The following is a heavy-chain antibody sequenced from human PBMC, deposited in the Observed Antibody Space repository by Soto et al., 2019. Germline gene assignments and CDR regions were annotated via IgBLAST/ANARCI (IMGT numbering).Heavy chain of an antibody. V-gene: IGHV4-39*01. CDR2: IYYSGST. CDR1: GGSISSSSYY. J-gene: IGHJ6*03. CDR3: ARSYDYIWGSYRYYYYYYMDV. Sequence: SSETLSLTCTVSGGSISSSSYYWGWIRQPPGKGLEWIGSIYYSGSTYYNPSLKSRVTISVDTSKNQFSLKLSSVTAADTAVYYCARSYDYIWGSYRYYYYYYMDVWGKGTTVTVSS. D-gene: IGHD3-16*02.